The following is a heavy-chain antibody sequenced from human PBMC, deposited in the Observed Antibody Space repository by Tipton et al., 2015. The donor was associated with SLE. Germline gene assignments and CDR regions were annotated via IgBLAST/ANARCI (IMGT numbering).Heavy chain of an antibody. V-gene: IGHV3-33*06. CDR1: GFTFSSYG. CDR3: AKDQAIFGVFITSFDY. Sequence: LSLTCAASGFTFSSYGMHWVRQAPGKGLEWVAVIWFDGSNKYYPDSVKGRFTISRDNSKNTLYLQMNSLRAEDTAVYYCAKDQAIFGVFITSFDYWGQGTLVTVSS. D-gene: IGHD3-3*01. CDR2: IWFDGSNK. J-gene: IGHJ4*02.